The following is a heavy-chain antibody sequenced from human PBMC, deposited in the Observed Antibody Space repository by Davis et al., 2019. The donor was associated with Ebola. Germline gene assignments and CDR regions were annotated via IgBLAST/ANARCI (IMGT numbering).Heavy chain of an antibody. J-gene: IGHJ3*02. CDR1: GYKFSDYW. CDR3: ARLIIQTFGSFDI. V-gene: IGHV5-51*01. CDR2: VFPGDSDT. D-gene: IGHD1-1*01. Sequence: GESLKISCKASGYKFSDYWIGWVRQEPGKGLEWMGIVFPGDSDTRYSPSFQGQVTISVDTSINTAYLQWSSLKASDTAMYYCARLIIQTFGSFDIWGQGTMVTVSS.